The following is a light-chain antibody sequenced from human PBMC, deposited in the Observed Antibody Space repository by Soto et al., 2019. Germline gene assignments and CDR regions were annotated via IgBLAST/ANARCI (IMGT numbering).Light chain of an antibody. CDR2: GAS. J-gene: IGKJ1*01. V-gene: IGKV3-15*01. CDR3: QQYNDWPGT. CDR1: QSVSSD. Sequence: EIVMTQSPATLSVSPGERATLSCRASQSVSSDLAWYQQKPDQATRLLMYGASTRATGIPARFSGSGSGTEFTLTISSLQSENFAVYYCQQYNDWPGTFGQGTKVEIK.